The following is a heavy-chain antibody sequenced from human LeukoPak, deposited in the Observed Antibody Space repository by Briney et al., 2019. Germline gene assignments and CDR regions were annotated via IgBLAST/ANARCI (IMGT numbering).Heavy chain of an antibody. V-gene: IGHV3-23*01. Sequence: GGSLRLSCAASGFTFSSYAMSWVRQAPGKGLEWVSAISGGGGSTYYADSVKGRFTISRDNSKNTLCLQMNSLRAEDTAVYYCAKSLGEGYFDWLAPLDYWGQGTLVTVSS. CDR1: GFTFSSYA. D-gene: IGHD3-9*01. CDR2: ISGGGGST. J-gene: IGHJ4*02. CDR3: AKSLGEGYFDWLAPLDY.